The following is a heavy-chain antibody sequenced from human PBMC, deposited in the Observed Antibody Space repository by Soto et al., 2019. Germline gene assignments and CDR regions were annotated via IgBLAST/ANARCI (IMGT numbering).Heavy chain of an antibody. CDR1: GGSISNYY. V-gene: IGHV4-59*01. CDR3: AKLPWAYYSGISDP. J-gene: IGHJ5*02. CDR2: IYYSGST. D-gene: IGHD4-4*01. Sequence: QVQLQESGPGLVKPSETLSLTCTVSGGSISNYYWTWIRQPPGKGLEWIGYIYYSGSTNYNPSLRIRFTTALDTSNNHFSRKRTSVTAADTSVYYCAKLPWAYYSGISDPWGQETLVTVSS.